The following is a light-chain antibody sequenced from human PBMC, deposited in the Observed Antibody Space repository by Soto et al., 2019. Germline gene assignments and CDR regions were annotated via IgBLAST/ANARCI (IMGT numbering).Light chain of an antibody. V-gene: IGKV3-15*01. CDR3: QQYERWPPLT. J-gene: IGKJ4*01. CDR1: QSVSSN. CDR2: GAS. Sequence: EIVMTQSPATLSVSPGERATLSCRASQSVSSNLAWYQQKPGQAPRLLIHGASTRATGFPARFSGSGSGTEFTLTINDLQSEDFAVYYCQQYERWPPLTFGGGTKVDIK.